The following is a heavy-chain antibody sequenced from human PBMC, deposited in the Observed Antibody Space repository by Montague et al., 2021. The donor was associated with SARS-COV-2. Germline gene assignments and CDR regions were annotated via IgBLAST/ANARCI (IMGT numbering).Heavy chain of an antibody. J-gene: IGHJ3*02. CDR1: GGSISSNNYY. CDR2: IYDSGXT. V-gene: IGHV4-39*02. D-gene: IGHD5-12*01. CDR3: ARRGRKLLPVATTIGGFDI. Sequence: SETLSLTCTVSGGSISSNNYYWDWIRQPAGKGLEWIGSIYDSGXTXYXXXXKXRVTISVDTSKNHFSLKLNSVTAADTAVYYCARRGRKLLPVATTIGGFDIWGQGTMVTVSS.